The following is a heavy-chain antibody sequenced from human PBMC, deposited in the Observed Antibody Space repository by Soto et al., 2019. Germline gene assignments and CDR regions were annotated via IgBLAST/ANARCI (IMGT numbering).Heavy chain of an antibody. Sequence: QVQVQESGPGLVKPSETLSLTCSVSGGSMSKFYWSWIRKTAGKGLEWMGRVYATGTSDYNPSLRSCIAMSVDISKKAFSLRLRSVTAADTGVYYCVRDGSKTLRDCFHPWGQGILVTVSS. CDR3: VRDGSKTLRDCFHP. CDR1: GGSMSKFY. J-gene: IGHJ5*02. CDR2: VYATGTS. D-gene: IGHD4-17*01. V-gene: IGHV4-4*07.